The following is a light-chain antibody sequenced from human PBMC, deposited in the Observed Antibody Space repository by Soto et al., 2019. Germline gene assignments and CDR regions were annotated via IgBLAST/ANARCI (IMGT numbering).Light chain of an antibody. J-gene: IGKJ3*01. CDR3: QQRFT. V-gene: IGKV1-9*01. CDR1: QGISGY. CDR2: ATS. Sequence: DIQLTQSPSFLSASVGDRVTITCRASQGISGYLAWYQQKPGKAPKLLIYATSTLQSGVPSRFSGSGSGAEFTLTISSLQPEDFVTYYCQQRFTFGPGTKVDIQ.